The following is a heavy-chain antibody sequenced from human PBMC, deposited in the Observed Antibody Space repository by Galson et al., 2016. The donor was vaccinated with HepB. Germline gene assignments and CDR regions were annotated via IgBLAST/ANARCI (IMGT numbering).Heavy chain of an antibody. CDR1: GFTLGNHA. V-gene: IGHV3-33*01. J-gene: IGHJ4*02. D-gene: IGHD1-26*01. Sequence: SLRLSCAASGFTLGNHAMHWVRQPPGKGLEWVAAIWYDPSNQWYANSVMGRFAISRDNSQNTPYLQMGNLRAEDTATYYCARGVGSTEMSCSDYWGQGTLVTVSS. CDR3: ARGVGSTEMSCSDY. CDR2: IWYDPSNQ.